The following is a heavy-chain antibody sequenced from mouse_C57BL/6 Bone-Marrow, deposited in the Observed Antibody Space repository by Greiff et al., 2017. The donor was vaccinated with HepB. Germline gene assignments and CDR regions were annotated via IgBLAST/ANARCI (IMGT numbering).Heavy chain of an antibody. J-gene: IGHJ2*01. CDR1: GFNIKDYY. CDR3: TTDYYGSSSYFDY. CDR2: IDPEDGDT. V-gene: IGHV14-1*01. D-gene: IGHD1-1*01. Sequence: EVQLQQSGAELVRPGASVKLSCTASGFNIKDYYMHWVKQRPEQGLEWIGRIDPEDGDTEYAPKFQGKATMTADTSSNTAYLQLSSLTSEDTAVYYCTTDYYGSSSYFDYWGQGTTHTLL.